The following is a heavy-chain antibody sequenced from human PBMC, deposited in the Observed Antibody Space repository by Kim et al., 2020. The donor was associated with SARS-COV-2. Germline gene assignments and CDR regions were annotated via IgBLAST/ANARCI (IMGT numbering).Heavy chain of an antibody. V-gene: IGHV3-23*01. CDR2: ISGGGGST. CDR3: AKASGSGWYVDS. J-gene: IGHJ4*02. CDR1: GFTFSSYA. Sequence: GGSLRLSCAASGFTFSSYAINWVRQAPGKGLEWVSGISGGGGSTYYADSVKGRFTISRDNSKNTLYLQMKSLRVEDTAVYYCAKASGSGWYVDSWGQGSLVTVSS. D-gene: IGHD6-19*01.